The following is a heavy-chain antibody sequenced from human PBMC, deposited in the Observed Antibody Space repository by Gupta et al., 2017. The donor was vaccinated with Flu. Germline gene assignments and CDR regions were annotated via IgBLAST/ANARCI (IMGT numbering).Heavy chain of an antibody. J-gene: IGHJ4*02. CDR2: INRGGST. CDR3: ARGTYSSSWSSNFDR. V-gene: IGHV4-34*01. D-gene: IGHD6-13*01. Sequence: RQPPGKGPGWIGEINRGGSTTYNPSLKSRVTISVDTSKKQFYLNLISVSAADTAVYYCARGTYSSSWSSNFDRWGQGTLVTVST.